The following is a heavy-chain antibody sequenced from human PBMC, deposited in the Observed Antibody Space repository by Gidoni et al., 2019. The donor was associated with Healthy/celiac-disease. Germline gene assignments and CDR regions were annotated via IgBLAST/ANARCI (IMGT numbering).Heavy chain of an antibody. V-gene: IGHV3-23*01. CDR1: GFTFSSYA. CDR3: AGGTGTTGLYYFDY. Sequence: EVQLLESGGGLVQPGGSMRLSCAASGFTFSSYAMGWVRQGPGKGLDWVSAISGSGGSTYYAYSVKCRFTISRDNSKNTLYLQMNSLRAEDTAVYYCAGGTGTTGLYYFDYSGQGTLVTVSS. D-gene: IGHD1-1*01. J-gene: IGHJ4*02. CDR2: ISGSGGST.